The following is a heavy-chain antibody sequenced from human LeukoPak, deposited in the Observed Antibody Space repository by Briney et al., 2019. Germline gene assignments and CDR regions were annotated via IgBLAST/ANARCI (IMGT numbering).Heavy chain of an antibody. CDR1: GGSISSYY. D-gene: IGHD1-26*01. V-gene: IGHV4-59*01. Sequence: SETLSLTCTVSGGSISSYYWSWIRQPPGKGLEWIGYIYYSGSTNYNPSLKSRVTISVDTSKNQFSLKLRSVTAADTAVYYCARAPWGSYWGGDALDIWGQGAMVTVSS. CDR3: ARAPWGSYWGGDALDI. CDR2: IYYSGST. J-gene: IGHJ3*02.